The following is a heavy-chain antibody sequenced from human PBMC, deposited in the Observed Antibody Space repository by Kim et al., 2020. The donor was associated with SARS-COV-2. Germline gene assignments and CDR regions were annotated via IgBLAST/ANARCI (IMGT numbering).Heavy chain of an antibody. V-gene: IGHV3-7*03. CDR2: IKQDGSEK. CDR1: GFTFSSYW. J-gene: IGHJ4*02. CDR3: ARDPPPYYGSGSYPRGGYFDY. Sequence: GGSLRLSCAASGFTFSSYWMSWVRQAPGKGLEWVANIKQDGSEKYYVDSVKGRFTISRDNAKNSLYLQMNSLRAEDTAVYYCARDPPPYYGSGSYPRGGYFDYWGQGTLVTVSS. D-gene: IGHD3-10*01.